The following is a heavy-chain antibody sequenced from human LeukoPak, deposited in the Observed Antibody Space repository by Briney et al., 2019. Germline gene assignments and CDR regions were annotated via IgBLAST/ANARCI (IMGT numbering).Heavy chain of an antibody. CDR2: VSGNGGST. Sequence: GESLRLSCAASGFTFSSYAMSWVRQAPGKGLEWVSVVSGNGGSTNYADSVKGRFTISRDNSRNTLYLHMTNLRAEDTAVYYCARVGDHYHWYLDLWGRGSLLTVSS. D-gene: IGHD3-10*01. V-gene: IGHV3-23*01. J-gene: IGHJ2*01. CDR3: ARVGDHYHWYLDL. CDR1: GFTFSSYA.